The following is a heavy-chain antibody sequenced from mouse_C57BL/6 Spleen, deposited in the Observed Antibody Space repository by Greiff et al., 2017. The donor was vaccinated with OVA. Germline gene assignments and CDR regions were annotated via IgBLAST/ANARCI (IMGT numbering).Heavy chain of an antibody. D-gene: IGHD1-1*01. Sequence: VQLQQSGAELVKPGASVKLSCKASGYTFTSYWMHWVKQRPGRGLEWIGRIDPNSGGTKYNEKFKSKATLTVDKPSSTAYMQLSSLTSEDSAVYYCASEITTGNWYFDVWGTGTTVTVSS. J-gene: IGHJ1*03. V-gene: IGHV1-72*01. CDR1: GYTFTSYW. CDR2: IDPNSGGT. CDR3: ASEITTGNWYFDV.